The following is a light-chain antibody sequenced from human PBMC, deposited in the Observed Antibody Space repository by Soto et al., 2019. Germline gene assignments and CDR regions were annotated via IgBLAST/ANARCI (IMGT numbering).Light chain of an antibody. J-gene: IGKJ4*01. CDR2: AAS. Sequence: DIQMTQSPSSVSASVGDRVTITCRASQGIGSWLAWYQQKPGKAPKLLIYAASSLQSGVTSRFSGSGSGTYFTLNISSLQPDDFANYYCLQANTFPLTFGGGTKVEIK. CDR3: LQANTFPLT. CDR1: QGIGSW. V-gene: IGKV1-12*01.